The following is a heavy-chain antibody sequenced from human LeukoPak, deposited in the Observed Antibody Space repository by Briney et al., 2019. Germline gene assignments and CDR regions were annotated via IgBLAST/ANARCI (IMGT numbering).Heavy chain of an antibody. CDR1: GFTFDDYG. CDR3: ARVASNYDFDY. CDR2: INWNGGST. D-gene: IGHD4-11*01. J-gene: IGHJ4*02. V-gene: IGHV3-20*04. Sequence: GGTLRLSCAASGFTFDDYGMTWVRQAPGKGLEWVSGINWNGGSTGYADSVKGRFTISRDNAQNSLYLQMNSLRAEDTALYYCARVASNYDFDYWGQGTLVTVSS.